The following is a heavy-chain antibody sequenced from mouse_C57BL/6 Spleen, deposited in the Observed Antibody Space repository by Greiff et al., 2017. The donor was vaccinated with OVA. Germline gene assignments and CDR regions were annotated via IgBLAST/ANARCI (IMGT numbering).Heavy chain of an antibody. Sequence: EVQVVESGGGLVQPKGSLKLSCAASGFSFNTYAMNWVRQAPGKGLEWVARIRSKSNNYATYYADSVKDRFTISRDDSESMLYLQMNNLKTEDTAMYYCVRSTGPFDYWGQGTTLTVSS. CDR2: IRSKSNNYAT. J-gene: IGHJ2*01. CDR3: VRSTGPFDY. D-gene: IGHD4-1*02. CDR1: GFSFNTYA. V-gene: IGHV10-1*01.